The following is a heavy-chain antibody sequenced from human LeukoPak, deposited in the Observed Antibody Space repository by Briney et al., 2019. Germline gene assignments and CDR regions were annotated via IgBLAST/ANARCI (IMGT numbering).Heavy chain of an antibody. Sequence: SVKVSCKASGGTFSSYAISWVRQAPGQGLEWMGGIIPIFGTANYAQKFQGRVTITADESTSKAYMELSSLRSEDTAVYYCARKYYYDSSGYYGMDVWGQGTTVTVSS. D-gene: IGHD3-22*01. V-gene: IGHV1-69*13. J-gene: IGHJ6*02. CDR2: IIPIFGTA. CDR3: ARKYYYDSSGYYGMDV. CDR1: GGTFSSYA.